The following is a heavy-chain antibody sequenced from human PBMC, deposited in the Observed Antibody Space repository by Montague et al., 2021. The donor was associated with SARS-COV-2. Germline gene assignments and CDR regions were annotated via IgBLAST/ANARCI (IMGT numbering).Heavy chain of an antibody. J-gene: IGHJ4*02. D-gene: IGHD2-8*01. CDR3: AIYLMGGAGVGY. CDR2: VYESGSAPSRHESGTT. CDR1: GVSISNGVYH. V-gene: IGHV4-31*03. Sequence: TLSLTCTVSGVSISNGVYHRSWIRQSPGKGLEWIGNVYESGSAPSRHESGTTSSSPSLRGRLATAVGPSKNHFSLELTSVTAADTAVYYCAIYLMGGAGVGYWGQGTLVTVSS.